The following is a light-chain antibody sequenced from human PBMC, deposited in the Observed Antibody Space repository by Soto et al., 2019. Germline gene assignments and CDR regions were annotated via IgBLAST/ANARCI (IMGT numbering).Light chain of an antibody. CDR1: SSNIGGNT. J-gene: IGLJ1*01. CDR3: AAWDDRLNGYV. CDR2: SNN. V-gene: IGLV1-44*01. Sequence: QSVLTQSPSASGTPGQRVTISCSEGSSNIGGNTVNWYQQLPGTAPKLLIYSNNQRPSGVPDRFSGSKSGTSASLAISGLQSEDEADYYCAAWDDRLNGYVFGTGTKVTVL.